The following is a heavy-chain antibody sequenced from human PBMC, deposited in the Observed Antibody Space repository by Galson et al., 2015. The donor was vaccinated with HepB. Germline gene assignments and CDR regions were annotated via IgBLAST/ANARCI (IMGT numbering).Heavy chain of an antibody. J-gene: IGHJ4*02. CDR1: GFTFSSHW. Sequence: SLRLSCAASGFTFSSHWMDWVRQAPGKGLAWVSRIKSDGSSTTYTDSVKGRFTISRDNAKNTLYLEMDSLRAEDTALYYCARSAFGAYELWGQGTLVTVSS. D-gene: IGHD4-17*01. V-gene: IGHV3-74*01. CDR3: ARSAFGAYEL. CDR2: IKSDGSST.